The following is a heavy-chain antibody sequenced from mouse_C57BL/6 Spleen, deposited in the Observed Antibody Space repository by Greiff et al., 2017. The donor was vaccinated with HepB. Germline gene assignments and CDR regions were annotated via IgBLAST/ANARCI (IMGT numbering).Heavy chain of an antibody. CDR3: ARGEDGYSWYFDV. CDR2: INPNNGGT. CDR1: GYTFTDYY. Sequence: EVQLQQSGPELVKPGASVKISCKASGYTFTDYYMNWVKQSHGKSLEWIGDINPNNGGTSYNQKFKGKATLTVDKSSSTAYMELRSLTSEESAVYYCARGEDGYSWYFDVWGTGTTVTVAS. V-gene: IGHV1-26*01. D-gene: IGHD2-3*01. J-gene: IGHJ1*03.